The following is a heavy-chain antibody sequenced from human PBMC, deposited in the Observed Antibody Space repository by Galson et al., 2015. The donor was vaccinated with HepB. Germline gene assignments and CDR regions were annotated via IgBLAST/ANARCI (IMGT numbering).Heavy chain of an antibody. J-gene: IGHJ6*02. CDR2: ISSGSTSI. V-gene: IGHV3-48*02. CDR1: GFTFSTYS. D-gene: IGHD6-25*01. Sequence: SLRLSCALSGFTFSTYSMIWVRQAPGKGLEWVSYISSGSTSIKYADSVKGRFTISRDNARNSLYLQMNSLGDGDTAVYYCATHPSGPDVWGQGTTVTVSS. CDR3: ATHPSGPDV.